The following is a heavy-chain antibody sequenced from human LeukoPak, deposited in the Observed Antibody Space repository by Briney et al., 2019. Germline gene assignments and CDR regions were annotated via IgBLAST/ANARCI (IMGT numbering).Heavy chain of an antibody. CDR2: ISSSSSYI. CDR1: GFIFSSYS. D-gene: IGHD6-13*01. V-gene: IGHV3-21*01. J-gene: IGHJ4*02. CDR3: ARGGPAAGTPPTGY. Sequence: GGSLRLSCAASGFIFSSYSMNWVRQAPGKGLEWVSSISSSSSYIYYADSVKGRFTISRDNAKNSLYLQMNSLRAEDTAVYYCARGGPAAGTPPTGYWGQGTLVTVSS.